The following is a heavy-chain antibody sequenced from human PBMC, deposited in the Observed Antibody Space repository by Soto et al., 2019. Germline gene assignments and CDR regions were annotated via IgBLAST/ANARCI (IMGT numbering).Heavy chain of an antibody. V-gene: IGHV3-73*01. CDR2: IRSKANSYAT. CDR1: GFTFSGSA. D-gene: IGHD6-19*01. Sequence: EVQLVESGGGLVQPGGSLKLSCAASGFTFSGSAMHWVRQASGKGLEWVGRIRSKANSYATAYAASVKGRFTISRDDSKNTAYLQMNSLKTEDTAVYYCTRRKVAGADWYFDLWGRGTLVTVSS. CDR3: TRRKVAGADWYFDL. J-gene: IGHJ2*01.